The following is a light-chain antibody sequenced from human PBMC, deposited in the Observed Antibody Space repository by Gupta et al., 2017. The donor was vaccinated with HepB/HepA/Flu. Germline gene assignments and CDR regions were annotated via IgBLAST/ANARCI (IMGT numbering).Light chain of an antibody. CDR1: QSVLHSSNNKNY. J-gene: IGKJ1*01. V-gene: IGKV4-1*01. CDR2: WAS. Sequence: DIVMTQSPDSLAVSLGERATINCKSSQSVLHSSNNKNYLAWYQQKPGQPPKLLIYWASTRESGVPDRFSGSGSGTDFTLTISSLQAEDVAVYYCQRYYSTPWTFGQGTKVEIK. CDR3: QRYYSTPWT.